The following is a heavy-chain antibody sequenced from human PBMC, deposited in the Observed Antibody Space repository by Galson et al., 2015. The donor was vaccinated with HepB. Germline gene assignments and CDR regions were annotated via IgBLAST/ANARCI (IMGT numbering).Heavy chain of an antibody. CDR2: IYYTGSA. Sequence: SETLSLTCTVSGGSVNSGSYYWSWVRQTPEKGLEWIAYIYYTGSANYNPSLKSRVSISLGTSNTQFSLNVRSVTAADTAVYYCADSSAYYRRGTQYFQHWGQGTLVTVSS. D-gene: IGHD3-22*01. CDR1: GGSVNSGSYY. J-gene: IGHJ1*01. V-gene: IGHV4-61*01. CDR3: ADSSAYYRRGTQYFQH.